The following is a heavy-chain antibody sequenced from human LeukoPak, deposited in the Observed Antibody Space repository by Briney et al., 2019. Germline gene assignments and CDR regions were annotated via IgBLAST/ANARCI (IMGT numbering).Heavy chain of an antibody. CDR2: ISWNSGSI. J-gene: IGHJ4*02. D-gene: IGHD6-13*01. V-gene: IGHV3-9*01. Sequence: GGSLRLSCAASGFTFDDYAMHWVRQAPGKGLEWVSGISWNSGSIGYADSVKGRFTISRDNAKNSLYLQMNSLRAEDTALYYCAKDEGIAAAGTLDYWGQGTLVTVSS. CDR1: GFTFDDYA. CDR3: AKDEGIAAAGTLDY.